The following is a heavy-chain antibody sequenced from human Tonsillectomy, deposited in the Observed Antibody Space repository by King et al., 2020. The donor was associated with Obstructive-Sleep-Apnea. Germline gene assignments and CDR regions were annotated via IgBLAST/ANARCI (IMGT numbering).Heavy chain of an antibody. V-gene: IGHV4-31*03. CDR1: GGSISSNDFS. CDR2: IHHSGRT. D-gene: IGHD3-10*01. CDR3: GRDRAPGPFDH. J-gene: IGHJ4*02. Sequence: VQLQESGPGLVKPSQTLSVTCTVSGGSISSNDFSWTWILQHPGKCLAWIGDIHHSGRTYYNPSFKSRLTISMDTSKNQFSLELSSLTAADTAVYYCGRDRAPGPFDHWGQGTFVTVSS.